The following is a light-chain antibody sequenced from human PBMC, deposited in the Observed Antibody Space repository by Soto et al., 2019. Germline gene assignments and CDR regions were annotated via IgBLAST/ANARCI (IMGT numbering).Light chain of an antibody. Sequence: DIQMTQSPSSLSASVGDRVTITCRASQSIVTYLNWYLQKPGKAPKLLIYAASNLQSGVPSRFSGSGSGTEFTLTISSLQPEDFATYFGQQSYSTPPWTFGQGTKVDIK. CDR1: QSIVTY. J-gene: IGKJ1*01. CDR2: AAS. CDR3: QQSYSTPPWT. V-gene: IGKV1-39*01.